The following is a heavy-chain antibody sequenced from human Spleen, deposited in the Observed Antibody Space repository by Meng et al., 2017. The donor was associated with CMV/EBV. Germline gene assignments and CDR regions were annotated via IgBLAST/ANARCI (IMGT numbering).Heavy chain of an antibody. CDR1: GDSVSSGSIA. D-gene: IGHD6-13*01. J-gene: IGHJ4*02. CDR3: ARGRYSTLDY. V-gene: IGHV6-1*01. CDR2: TYFRSRWSN. Sequence: ISGDSVSSGSIAWNWIRQSPLRGLEWLGRTYFRSRWSNEYAVSVRSRITINLNTSTNQLSLQLNSVTPEDTGMYYCARGRYSTLDYWGQGTLVTVSS.